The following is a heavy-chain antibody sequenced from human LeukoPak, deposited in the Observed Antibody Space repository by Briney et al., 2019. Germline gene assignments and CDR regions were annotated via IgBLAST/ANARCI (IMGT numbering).Heavy chain of an antibody. Sequence: GASVKVSCTASGYTFTSYGFSWVRQAPGQGLEWMGWISPYNGNTNYAQKLQGRVTMTTDTSTTTAYMELRSLRSDDTAVYFCARDGFTSSWYLDYWGQGTLVTVSS. V-gene: IGHV1-18*01. J-gene: IGHJ4*02. CDR2: ISPYNGNT. D-gene: IGHD6-13*01. CDR3: ARDGFTSSWYLDY. CDR1: GYTFTSYG.